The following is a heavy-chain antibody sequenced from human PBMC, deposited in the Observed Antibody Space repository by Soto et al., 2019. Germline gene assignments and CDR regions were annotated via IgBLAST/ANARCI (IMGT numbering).Heavy chain of an antibody. CDR3: ARVVEVPSYYYYYMDV. J-gene: IGHJ6*03. V-gene: IGHV4-59*01. CDR2: IFYSGST. Sequence: QVQLQESGPGLVKPSETLSLTCTVSGGSISSYYWSWIRQPPGKGLEWVGYIFYSGSTNYNPSLKSRVTISVDTSKTQFSLKLSSVTAADTAVYYCARVVEVPSYYYYYMDVWGKGTTVTVSS. CDR1: GGSISSYY. D-gene: IGHD1-1*01.